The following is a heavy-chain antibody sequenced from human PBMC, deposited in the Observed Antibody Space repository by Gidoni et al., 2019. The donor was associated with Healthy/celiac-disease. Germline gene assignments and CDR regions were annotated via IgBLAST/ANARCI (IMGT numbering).Heavy chain of an antibody. D-gene: IGHD2-2*01. CDR2: SSWNSGSI. V-gene: IGHV3-9*01. CDR3: AKGGRLGYCSSTSCPEYFQH. CDR1: GFTFDDYA. J-gene: IGHJ1*01. Sequence: EVQLVASGGGLVQPGRSLRLSCAASGFTFDDYAMLWVRQAPGKGLECVTGSSWNSGSIGYADSVKGRFTISRDNAKNSLYLQMNSLRAEDTALYYCAKGGRLGYCSSTSCPEYFQHWGQGTLVTVSS.